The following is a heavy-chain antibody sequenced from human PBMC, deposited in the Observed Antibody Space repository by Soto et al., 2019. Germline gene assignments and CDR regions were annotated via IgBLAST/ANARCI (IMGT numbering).Heavy chain of an antibody. Sequence: KSSETLSLTCTVSGGSISSGGYYWSWIRQHPGKGLEWIGYIYYSGSTYYNPSLKSRVTISVDTSKNQFSLKLSSVTAADTAVYYCARGGGSIAARPGPNDYWGQGTLVTVSS. CDR3: ARGGGSIAARPGPNDY. CDR1: GGSISSGGYY. D-gene: IGHD6-6*01. CDR2: IYYSGST. J-gene: IGHJ4*02. V-gene: IGHV4-31*03.